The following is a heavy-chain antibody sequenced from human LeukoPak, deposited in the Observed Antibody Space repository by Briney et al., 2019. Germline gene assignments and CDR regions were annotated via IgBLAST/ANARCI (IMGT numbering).Heavy chain of an antibody. CDR1: GFTISSYS. D-gene: IGHD2-21*02. Sequence: GGSLRLSCAASGFTISSYSMNWVRQAPGKGLEWVSYISSSSSTIYYADSVKGRFTISRDNAKNSLYLQMNSLRDEDTAVYYCAGSYCGGDCLGAFDVWGQGTMVTVSS. V-gene: IGHV3-48*02. CDR2: ISSSSSTI. J-gene: IGHJ3*01. CDR3: AGSYCGGDCLGAFDV.